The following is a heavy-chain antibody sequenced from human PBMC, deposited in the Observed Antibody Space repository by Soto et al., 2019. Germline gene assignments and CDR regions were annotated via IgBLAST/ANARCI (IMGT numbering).Heavy chain of an antibody. CDR2: INPSGGST. CDR3: ARYDYNGYYFDY. V-gene: IGHV1-46*01. J-gene: IGHJ4*02. CDR1: GYTFSNYY. D-gene: IGHD4-4*01. Sequence: QVQLVQSGAEAKKPGASVKVSCKASGYTFSNYYMHWVRQAPGQGYEWMGIINPSGGSTTYAQKFQGRVTMTRDTSTTTVYMELSSLKSEDTAVYYCARYDYNGYYFDYWGQGTLVTVSS.